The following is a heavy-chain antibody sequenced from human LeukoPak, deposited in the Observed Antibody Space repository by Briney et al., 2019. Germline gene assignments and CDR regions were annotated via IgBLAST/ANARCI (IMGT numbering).Heavy chain of an antibody. V-gene: IGHV3-7*01. D-gene: IGHD3-22*01. J-gene: IGHJ4*02. CDR2: IKEDGSEK. CDR3: ARDSSGYQ. Sequence: HPGGSLRLSCAASGFTFSTYWMSWVRQAPGKGLEWVANIKEDGSEKYYGDSVKGRFTISRDNAKNSLYLEMNGLRVEDTAVYYCARDSSGYQWGQGTLVTVSS. CDR1: GFTFSTYW.